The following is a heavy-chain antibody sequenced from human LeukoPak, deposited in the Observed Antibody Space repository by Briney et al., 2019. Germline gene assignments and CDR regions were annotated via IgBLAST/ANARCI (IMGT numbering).Heavy chain of an antibody. J-gene: IGHJ4*02. CDR1: GFTFNNYW. D-gene: IGHD4-23*01. CDR3: ARIVMTTVVKVAYFDY. V-gene: IGHV3-7*04. Sequence: GGSLRLSCAASGFTFNNYWMSWVRQAPGKGLEWVANIKQDGSEKYYADSAKGRFTISRDNAKNSLYLQMNSLRAEDTAVYYCARIVMTTVVKVAYFDYWGEGTLVTVSS. CDR2: IKQDGSEK.